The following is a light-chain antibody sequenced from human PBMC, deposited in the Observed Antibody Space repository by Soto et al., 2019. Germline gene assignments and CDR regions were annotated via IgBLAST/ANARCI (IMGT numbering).Light chain of an antibody. Sequence: QSPSFLSASVGDRVTITCRASQSITTYLNWYQQKPGKAPRLLMYGASNLQSGVPSRFSGSGSGTEFTLTISSLQPDDFATYFCHQTHSLPQTFGHGTKVDIK. J-gene: IGKJ1*01. CDR3: HQTHSLPQT. CDR2: GAS. CDR1: QSITTY. V-gene: IGKV1-39*01.